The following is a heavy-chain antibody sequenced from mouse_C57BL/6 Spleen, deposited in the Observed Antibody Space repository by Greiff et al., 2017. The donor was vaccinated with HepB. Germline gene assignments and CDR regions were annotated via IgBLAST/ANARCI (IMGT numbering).Heavy chain of an antibody. CDR3: ARSVPPYPAWFAY. CDR2: IYPGDGDT. CDR1: GYAFSSSW. Sequence: QVQLKESGPELVKPGASVKISCKASGYAFSSSWMNWVKQRPGKGLEWIGRIYPGDGDTNYNGKFKGKATLTADKSSSTAYMQLSSLTSEDSAVYFCARSVPPYPAWFAYWGQGTLVTVSA. V-gene: IGHV1-82*01. J-gene: IGHJ3*01. D-gene: IGHD2-10*01.